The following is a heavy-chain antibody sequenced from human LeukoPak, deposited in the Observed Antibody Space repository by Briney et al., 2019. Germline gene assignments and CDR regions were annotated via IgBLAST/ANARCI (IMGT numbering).Heavy chain of an antibody. CDR1: GYSFTSHW. V-gene: IGHV5-51*01. CDR3: ARTYFYGSGSYYNPYY. J-gene: IGHJ4*02. CDR2: IYPGDSDT. D-gene: IGHD3-10*01. Sequence: GESLKISCKGSGYSFTSHWIGWVRQMPGKGLEWMGIIYPGDSDTRYSPSFQGQVTISADKSISTAYLQWSSLKASDTAMYYCARTYFYGSGSYYNPYYWGQGTLVTVSS.